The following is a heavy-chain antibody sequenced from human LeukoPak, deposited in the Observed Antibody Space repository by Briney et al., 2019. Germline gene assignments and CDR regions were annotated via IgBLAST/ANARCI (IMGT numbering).Heavy chain of an antibody. CDR2: IIPIFGTA. CDR3: ARVTSCSGGSCYSGSYYHYYMDV. D-gene: IGHD2-15*01. CDR1: GGTFSSYA. J-gene: IGHJ6*03. V-gene: IGHV1-69*05. Sequence: SVKVSCKASGGTFSSYAISWVRQAPGQGLEWMGGIIPIFGTANYAQKFQGRVTITTDESTSTAYMELSSLRSEDTAVYYCARVTSCSGGSCYSGSYYHYYMDVWGKGTTVTVSS.